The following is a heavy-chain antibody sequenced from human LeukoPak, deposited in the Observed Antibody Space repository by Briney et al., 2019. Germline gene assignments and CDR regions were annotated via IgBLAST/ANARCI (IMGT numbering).Heavy chain of an antibody. CDR2: IYYSGST. Sequence: SETLSLTCAVSGGSISSYYWSWIRQPPGKGLEWIGYIYYSGSTNYNPSLKSRVTISVDTSKNPFSLKLSSVTAADTAVYYCARESAHYDSSGYYRVYDIWGQGTMVTVSS. CDR1: GGSISSYY. J-gene: IGHJ3*02. D-gene: IGHD3-22*01. V-gene: IGHV4-59*01. CDR3: ARESAHYDSSGYYRVYDI.